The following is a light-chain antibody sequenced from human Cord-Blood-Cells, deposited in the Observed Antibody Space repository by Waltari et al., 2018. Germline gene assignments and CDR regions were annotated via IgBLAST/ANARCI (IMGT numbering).Light chain of an antibody. V-gene: IGKV1-33*01. CDR3: QQYDNLPLT. CDR1: QDISNY. J-gene: IGKJ4*01. Sequence: DIQMLQSPSSLSASVGDRVTITSQASQDISNYLNWYQQKPGKAPKLLIYDASNLETGVPSRFSGSGSWTDFTFTISSLQPEDIATYYCQQYDNLPLTFGGGTKVEIK. CDR2: DAS.